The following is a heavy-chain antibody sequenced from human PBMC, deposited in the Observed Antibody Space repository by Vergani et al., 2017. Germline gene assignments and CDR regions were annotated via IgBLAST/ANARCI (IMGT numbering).Heavy chain of an antibody. CDR1: GFTFSSYW. D-gene: IGHD6-13*01. CDR3: ARDAEGYSSSLYDLVGGNWFDP. V-gene: IGHV3-7*01. CDR2: IKQDGSEK. J-gene: IGHJ5*02. Sequence: EVQLVESGGGLVQPGGSLRLSCAASGFTFSSYWMSWVRQAPGKGLEWVANIKQDGSEKYYVDSVKGRFTISRDNAKNSLYLQMNSLRAEDTAVYYCARDAEGYSSSLYDLVGGNWFDPWGQGTLVTVSS.